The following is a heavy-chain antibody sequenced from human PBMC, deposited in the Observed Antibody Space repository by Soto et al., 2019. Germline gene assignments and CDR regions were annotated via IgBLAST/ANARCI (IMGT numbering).Heavy chain of an antibody. CDR3: GRAGDNSGYCDY. CDR2: VNRRGST. V-gene: IGHV4-34*01. Sequence: SETLSLTCAVYGGSFSGYYWTWIRQPPGKGLEWIGEVNRRGSTNYNPSLKDRVTISVDTSKNQFSLKLTSVAAADTAFYYCGRAGDNSGYCDYWGQGIQVTVSS. J-gene: IGHJ4*02. CDR1: GGSFSGYY. D-gene: IGHD3-22*01.